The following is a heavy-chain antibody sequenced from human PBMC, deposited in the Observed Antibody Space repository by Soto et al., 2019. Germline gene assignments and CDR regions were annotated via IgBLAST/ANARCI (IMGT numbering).Heavy chain of an antibody. D-gene: IGHD6-13*01. J-gene: IGHJ6*02. CDR1: GFTFSSYW. V-gene: IGHV3-7*01. Sequence: EVQLVESGGGLVQPGGSLRLSCVDSGFTFSSYWMSWVRQAPVKGLEWVGNIKQDGSEENYVDSVKGRFTISRDNAKNSMYLQMNRLRAEDTAVYYCARRAASGRGWDVWGQGTTVVVSS. CDR3: ARRAASGRGWDV. CDR2: IKQDGSEE.